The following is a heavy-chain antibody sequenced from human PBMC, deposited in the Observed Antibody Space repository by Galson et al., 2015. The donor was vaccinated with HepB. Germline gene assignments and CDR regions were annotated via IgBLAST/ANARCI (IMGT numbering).Heavy chain of an antibody. CDR3: AKDHYGSGRWLYGMDV. V-gene: IGHV3-23*01. Sequence: SLRLSCAASGFTFTMYAMSWVRQAPGKGLEWVSAISGSGDSTYYAHSVKGRFTISRDNSKNTLYLQMNSLRAGDTAVYYCAKDHYGSGRWLYGMDVWGQGTTVTVSS. CDR1: GFTFTMYA. J-gene: IGHJ6*02. CDR2: ISGSGDST. D-gene: IGHD3-10*01.